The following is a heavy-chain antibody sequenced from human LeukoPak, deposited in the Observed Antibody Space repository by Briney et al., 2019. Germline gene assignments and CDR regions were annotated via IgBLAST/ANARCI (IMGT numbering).Heavy chain of an antibody. J-gene: IGHJ3*02. CDR1: GFTFSTYG. V-gene: IGHV3-30*18. CDR3: AKGRGWGAAADNAFDI. D-gene: IGHD6-13*01. CDR2: MSYDGSNE. Sequence: GGSLRLSCAASGFTFSTYGMHWVRQAPGKGLEWVAVMSYDGSNEYYADSVKGRFTISRDNSKNTLYLQMNSLRPEDTALYYCAKGRGWGAAADNAFDIWGQGTMVTVSS.